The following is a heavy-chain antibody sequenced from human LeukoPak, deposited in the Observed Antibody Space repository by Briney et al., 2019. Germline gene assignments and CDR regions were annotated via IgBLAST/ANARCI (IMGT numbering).Heavy chain of an antibody. Sequence: GGSLRLSCAASGFTFSLYEMNWVRQAPGKGPEWVSYISSSGSTIYYADSVKGRFSISRDNAKNSLNLRMNSLRAEDTAFYYCARVENSATRGFYFDYWGQGALVTVSS. CDR1: GFTFSLYE. CDR3: ARVENSATRGFYFDY. V-gene: IGHV3-48*03. CDR2: ISSSGSTI. D-gene: IGHD5-12*01. J-gene: IGHJ4*02.